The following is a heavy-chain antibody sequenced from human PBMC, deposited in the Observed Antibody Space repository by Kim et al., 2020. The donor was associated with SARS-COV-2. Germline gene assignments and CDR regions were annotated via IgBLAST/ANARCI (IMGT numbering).Heavy chain of an antibody. V-gene: IGHV3-33*06. CDR1: GFTFSSYG. J-gene: IGHJ6*02. CDR3: AKDVGDIVVVPAAMTYYGMDV. Sequence: GGSLRLSCAASGFTFSSYGMHWVRQAPGKGLEWVAVIWYDGSNKYYADSVKGRFTISRDNSKNTLYLQMNSLRAEDTAVYYCAKDVGDIVVVPAAMTYYGMDVWGQGTTVTVSS. D-gene: IGHD2-2*01. CDR2: IWYDGSNK.